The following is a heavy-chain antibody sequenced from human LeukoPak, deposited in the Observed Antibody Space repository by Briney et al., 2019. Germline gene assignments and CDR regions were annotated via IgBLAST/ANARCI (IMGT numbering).Heavy chain of an antibody. Sequence: GGSLRLSCAASGFTFRIYGVSWVRQAPGKGLEWVSTISATDSVTYYADSVKGRFTISRDNSQNTLYMQMNSLRAEDTAVYYCAKAPYSSSWYDYWGQGTLVTVSS. D-gene: IGHD6-13*01. V-gene: IGHV3-23*01. CDR3: AKAPYSSSWYDY. J-gene: IGHJ4*02. CDR2: ISATDSVT. CDR1: GFTFRIYG.